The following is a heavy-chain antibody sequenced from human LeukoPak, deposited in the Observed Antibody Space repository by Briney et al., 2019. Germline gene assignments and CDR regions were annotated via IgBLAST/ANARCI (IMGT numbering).Heavy chain of an antibody. J-gene: IGHJ4*02. CDR1: GGSISSSPYY. D-gene: IGHD6-13*01. CDR3: AGGAAAGTLSGFDY. Sequence: SETLSLTCTVSGGSISSSPYYWGWIRQPPGKGLEWIGEINHSGSTNYNPSLKSRVTISVDTSKNQFSLKLSSVTAADTAVYYCAGGAAAGTLSGFDYWGQGTLVTVSS. V-gene: IGHV4-39*07. CDR2: INHSGST.